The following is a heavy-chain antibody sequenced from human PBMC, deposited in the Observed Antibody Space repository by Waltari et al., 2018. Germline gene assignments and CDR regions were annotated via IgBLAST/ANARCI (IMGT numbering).Heavy chain of an antibody. CDR1: GGSISSSNYY. Sequence: QLQLQESGPGLVKPSETLSLICTVSGGSISSSNYYWGWIRQPPGKGLEWIGSTYYSGKTYYNPALKRRVTRSAETSKNQFSLKLSSVTAADAAVYFCARHMTSNPYYYYMDVWGKGTAVPVS. CDR2: TYYSGKT. D-gene: IGHD3-16*01. V-gene: IGHV4-39*01. CDR3: ARHMTSNPYYYYMDV. J-gene: IGHJ6*03.